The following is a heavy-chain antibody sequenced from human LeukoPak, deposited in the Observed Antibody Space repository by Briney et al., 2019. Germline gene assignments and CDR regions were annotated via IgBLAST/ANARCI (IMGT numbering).Heavy chain of an antibody. CDR3: ARDSGSYVRNWFEP. Sequence: SETLSLTCTVSGGSISSSSYYWGWIRQPPGKGLEWIGSIYYSGSTYYNPSLKSRVTISVDTSKNQFSLKLSSVTAADTAVYYCARDSGSYVRNWFEPWGQGTLVTVSS. CDR2: IYYSGST. CDR1: GGSISSSSYY. J-gene: IGHJ5*02. D-gene: IGHD1-26*01. V-gene: IGHV4-39*07.